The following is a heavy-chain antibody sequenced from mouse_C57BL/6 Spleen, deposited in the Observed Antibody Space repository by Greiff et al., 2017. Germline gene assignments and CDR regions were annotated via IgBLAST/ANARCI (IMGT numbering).Heavy chain of an antibody. CDR3: ARHYYYGSSPWFAY. CDR1: GFTFSSYG. V-gene: IGHV5-6*01. CDR2: ISSGGSYT. D-gene: IGHD1-1*01. Sequence: EVMLVESGGDLVKPGGSLKLSCAASGFTFSSYGMSWVRQTPDTRLEWVATISSGGSYTYYPDSVKGRFTISRDNAKNTLYLQMSSLKSEDTAMYYCARHYYYGSSPWFAYWGQGTLVTVSA. J-gene: IGHJ3*01.